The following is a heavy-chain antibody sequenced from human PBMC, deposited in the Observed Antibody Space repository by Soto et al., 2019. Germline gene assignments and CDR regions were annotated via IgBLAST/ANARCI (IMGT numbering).Heavy chain of an antibody. CDR2: MYYSGST. D-gene: IGHD4-17*01. CDR1: SGSINSGTYY. J-gene: IGHJ4*02. CDR3: ARDRYGDQALDY. Sequence: SETLSLTCTVSSGSINSGTYYWSWIRQHPGKGLEWIGYMYYSGSTYYNPSLKSRVIISVDTSRNQFSLNLNSVTAADTAGYYCARDRYGDQALDYWGQVTLGSVS. V-gene: IGHV4-31*03.